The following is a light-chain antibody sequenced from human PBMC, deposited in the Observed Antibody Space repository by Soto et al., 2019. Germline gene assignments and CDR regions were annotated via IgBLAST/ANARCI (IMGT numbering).Light chain of an antibody. V-gene: IGKV3-15*01. Sequence: EVVMTQSPATLSVSPGERATLSCRASQSVTTNMAWYQQKPGQAPRLLIYGASTRATGIPARFSGSGSGTDFTLTISSLQSEDSATYYCLQDINYPWTFGQGTKVDIK. CDR1: QSVTTN. J-gene: IGKJ1*01. CDR3: LQDINYPWT. CDR2: GAS.